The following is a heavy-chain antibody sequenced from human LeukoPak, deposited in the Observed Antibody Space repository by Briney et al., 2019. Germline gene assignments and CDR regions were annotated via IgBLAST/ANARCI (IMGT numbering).Heavy chain of an antibody. V-gene: IGHV4-34*01. CDR2: INHSGST. CDR1: GGSFSGYY. Sequence: SETLSLTCAVYGGSFSGYYWSWIRQPPGKGLEWIGEINHSGSTNYNPSLKSRVTISVDTSKNQLSLKLSAVTAADTAVYYCARVSATIYYYYYYMDVWGKGTTVTVSS. D-gene: IGHD5-24*01. CDR3: ARVSATIYYYYYYMDV. J-gene: IGHJ6*03.